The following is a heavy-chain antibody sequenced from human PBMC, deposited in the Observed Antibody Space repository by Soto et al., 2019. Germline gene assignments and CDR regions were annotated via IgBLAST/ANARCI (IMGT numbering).Heavy chain of an antibody. V-gene: IGHV3-53*01. J-gene: IGHJ3*02. CDR1: GLSVSDNY. CDR3: ARAPSGSYYIGNAFDI. CDR2: MYAGGDT. Sequence: GGSLRLSCGASGLSVSDNYMGWVRQAPGRGLEWVSVMYAGGDTHYADSVKGRFTISRDKSENTLYLQMNSLRAEDTAVYYCARAPSGSYYIGNAFDIWGQGTMVTVSS. D-gene: IGHD1-26*01.